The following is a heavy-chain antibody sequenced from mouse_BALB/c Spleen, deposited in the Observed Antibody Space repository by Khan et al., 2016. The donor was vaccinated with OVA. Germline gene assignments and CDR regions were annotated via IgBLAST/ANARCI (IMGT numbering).Heavy chain of an antibody. CDR3: ARFTPDYYSMDY. D-gene: IGHD1-1*01. CDR1: GFSLSSYG. CDR2: IWGDGST. V-gene: IGHV2-3*01. J-gene: IGHJ4*01. Sequence: VKLEESGPGLVAPSQSLSITCTVSGFSLSSYGVNWVRQPPGKGLEWLGVIWGDGSTNYHSALISRLIISKDNSKSQVFLKLNSLQTDDTATYYCARFTPDYYSMDYWGQGTSVTVSS.